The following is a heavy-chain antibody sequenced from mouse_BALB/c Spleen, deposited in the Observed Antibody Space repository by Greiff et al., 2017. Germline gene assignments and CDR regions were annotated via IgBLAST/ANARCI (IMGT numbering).Heavy chain of an antibody. V-gene: IGHV5-9-3*01. J-gene: IGHJ3*01. CDR2: ISSGGSYT. D-gene: IGHD2-4*01. Sequence: EVKLQESGGVLVKPGGSLKLSCAASGFTLSSYAMSWVRQTPEKRLEWVATISSGGSYTYYPDSVKGRFTISRDNAKNTLYLQMSSLRSEDTAMYYCASTMITAFAYWGQGTLVTVS. CDR3: ASTMITAFAY. CDR1: GFTLSSYA.